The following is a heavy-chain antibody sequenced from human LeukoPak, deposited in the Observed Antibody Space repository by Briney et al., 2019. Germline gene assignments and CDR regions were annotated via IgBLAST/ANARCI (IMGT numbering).Heavy chain of an antibody. V-gene: IGHV3-33*01. J-gene: IGHJ4*02. CDR1: GFTFSSYG. CDR2: IWYDGSNK. CDR3: ARGRGYCSSTSCPMWMDY. Sequence: GVSLRLSCAASGFTFSSYGMHWLRQAPGKGLEWVAVIWYDGSNKLHADSVKGRFTISRDNSKNTLYLQMNSLRAEDTAVYYCARGRGYCSSTSCPMWMDYWGQGTLVTVSS. D-gene: IGHD2-2*01.